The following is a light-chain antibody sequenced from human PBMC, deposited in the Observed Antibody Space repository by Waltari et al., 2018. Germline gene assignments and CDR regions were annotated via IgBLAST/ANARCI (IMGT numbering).Light chain of an antibody. Sequence: EIVLTQSPGTLSLSPGESATLSCRASQTVTSNNLAWYQQKPGQAPRLLIFGASTRATGIPDRFSGSGSGTDFTLSISRLEPEDCAMYYCQQYGTSLYTFGQGTKLEIK. CDR2: GAS. V-gene: IGKV3-20*01. CDR1: QTVTSNN. CDR3: QQYGTSLYT. J-gene: IGKJ2*01.